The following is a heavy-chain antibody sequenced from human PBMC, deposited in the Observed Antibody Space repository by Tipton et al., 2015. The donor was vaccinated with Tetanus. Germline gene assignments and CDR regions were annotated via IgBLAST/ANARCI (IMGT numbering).Heavy chain of an antibody. CDR2: ISGSGGRT. J-gene: IGHJ4*02. V-gene: IGHV3-23*01. D-gene: IGHD5-24*01. Sequence: SLRLSCAASGFTFSTYAMTWVRQAPGKGLEWVSAISGSGGRTYYADSVKGRFTISRDNSKNTLYLQMNSLRAEDTAVYYCAKNSRDGANFDYWGQGTLVTVSS. CDR3: AKNSRDGANFDY. CDR1: GFTFSTYA.